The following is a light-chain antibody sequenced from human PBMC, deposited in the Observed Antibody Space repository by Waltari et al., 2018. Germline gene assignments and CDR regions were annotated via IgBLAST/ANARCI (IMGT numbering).Light chain of an antibody. CDR1: SSDVGGYYY. J-gene: IGLJ3*02. CDR2: DVA. CDR3: FSYRSSSTWV. V-gene: IGLV2-14*01. Sequence: QSALTQPASVSESPGQSITISCSGTSSDVGGYYYVCWYQQHPGKAPKLIIYDVAKRPSGVSNRFSGSKSGNTASLTISGLQAEDEADYYCFSYRSSSTWVFGGGTKLTVL.